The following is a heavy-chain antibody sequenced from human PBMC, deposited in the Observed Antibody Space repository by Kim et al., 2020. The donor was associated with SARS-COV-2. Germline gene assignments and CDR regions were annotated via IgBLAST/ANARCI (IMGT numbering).Heavy chain of an antibody. Sequence: GGSLRLSCAASGFTFSDYTMDWVRQAPGRWLEWVSYINNDGTVMYYGDSVKGRFTISRDNSENSLFLQMNSLRDDDTAVYYCARGYCSSSRCYAGPDYWGQGTLVTVST. J-gene: IGHJ4*02. CDR1: GFTFSDYT. V-gene: IGHV3-48*02. CDR3: ARGYCSSSRCYAGPDY. D-gene: IGHD2-2*01. CDR2: INNDGTVM.